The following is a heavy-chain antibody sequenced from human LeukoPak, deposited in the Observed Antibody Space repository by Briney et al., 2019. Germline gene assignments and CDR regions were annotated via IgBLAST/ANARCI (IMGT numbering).Heavy chain of an antibody. Sequence: SETLSLTCAVYGGSFSGYYWSWIRQPPGKGLEWIGEINHSRSTNYNPSLKSRVTISVDTSKNQFSLNLTSVTAADTAVYYCARASSGPTKIVGWEDGFDIWGQGTMVTVSS. CDR2: INHSRST. V-gene: IGHV4-34*01. D-gene: IGHD6-19*01. CDR1: GGSFSGYY. J-gene: IGHJ3*02. CDR3: ARASSGPTKIVGWEDGFDI.